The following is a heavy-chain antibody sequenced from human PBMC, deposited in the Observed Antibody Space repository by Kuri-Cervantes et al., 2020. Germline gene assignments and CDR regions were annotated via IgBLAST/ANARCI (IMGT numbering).Heavy chain of an antibody. Sequence: SQTLSLTCAVSGGSISSGGYSWSWIRQPPGKGLEWIGYIYYSGSTYYNPSLKSRVTISVDTSKNQFSLKLSSVTAADTAVYYCARHWAVVAATSWFDPWGQGTLVTVSS. CDR2: IYYSGST. J-gene: IGHJ5*02. D-gene: IGHD2-15*01. CDR1: GGSISSGGYS. V-gene: IGHV4-30-2*03. CDR3: ARHWAVVAATSWFDP.